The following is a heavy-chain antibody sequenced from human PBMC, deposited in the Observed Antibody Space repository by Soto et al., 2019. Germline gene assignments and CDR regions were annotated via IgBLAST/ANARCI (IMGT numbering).Heavy chain of an antibody. D-gene: IGHD5-12*01. CDR2: TYHSGST. J-gene: IGHJ4*02. Sequence: QLQLQESGSGLVKPSQTLSLTCAVSGGSISSGGYSWSWLRQPPGKGLEWIGYTYHSGSTYYNPSVKRRVTISVDRAKNQFSLKLRSVSAEDTAVYYCAAGGGLPRYYWGQGTLVTVSS. CDR3: AAGGGLPRYY. CDR1: GGSISSGGYS. V-gene: IGHV4-30-2*01.